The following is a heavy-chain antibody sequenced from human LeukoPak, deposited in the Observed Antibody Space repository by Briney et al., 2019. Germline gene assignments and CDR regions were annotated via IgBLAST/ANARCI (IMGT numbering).Heavy chain of an antibody. Sequence: PSETLSLTCTVSGGSISSYYWSWIRQPPGKGLEWIGYIYYSGSTYYNPSLKSRVTISVDRSKNQFSLKLSSVTAADTAVYYCARVGYCSSTSCSSNWFDPWGQGTLVTVSS. J-gene: IGHJ5*02. V-gene: IGHV4-59*12. CDR1: GGSISSYY. D-gene: IGHD2-2*01. CDR3: ARVGYCSSTSCSSNWFDP. CDR2: IYYSGST.